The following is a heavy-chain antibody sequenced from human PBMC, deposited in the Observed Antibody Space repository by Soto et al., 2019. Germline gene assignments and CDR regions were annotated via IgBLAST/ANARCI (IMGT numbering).Heavy chain of an antibody. V-gene: IGHV3-23*01. D-gene: IGHD1-1*01. J-gene: IGHJ3*01. Sequence: GGSLRLSCAASGFICSSYDMSWVRQAPGKALEWVSTILVSDSTHYEDSVRGRFTISRDRSKTTVYLQMNGLRPDDTAVYYCASWHEREHAYDVWGQGTTVTVSS. CDR2: ILVSDST. CDR1: GFICSSYD. CDR3: ASWHEREHAYDV.